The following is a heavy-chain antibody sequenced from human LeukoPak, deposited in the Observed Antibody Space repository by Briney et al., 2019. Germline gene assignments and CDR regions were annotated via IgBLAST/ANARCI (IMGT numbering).Heavy chain of an antibody. J-gene: IGHJ4*02. D-gene: IGHD6-13*01. CDR2: VSGSGSEI. CDR1: GFTFNNFE. CDR3: ARGTIAAAGYYYFDY. Sequence: GGSLRLSCAASGFTFNNFEMNWVRQAPGKGLEWIAYVSGSGSEIHYGDSVKGRFTISRDNAKSSVYLQMDSLRAEDMALYYCARGTIAAAGYYYFDYWGQGTQVTVSS. V-gene: IGHV3-48*03.